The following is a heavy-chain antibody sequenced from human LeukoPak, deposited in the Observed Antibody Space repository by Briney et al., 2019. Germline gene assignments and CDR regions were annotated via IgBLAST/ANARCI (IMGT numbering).Heavy chain of an antibody. D-gene: IGHD3-3*01. CDR1: GGTFSSYA. Sequence: SVKVSCKASGGTFSSYAISWLRQAPGQGLEWMGGIIPIFGTANYAQKFQGRVTITTDESTSTAYMELSSLRSEDTAVYYCARSLYYDFWSGYQTYYYYYMDVWGKGTTVTVSS. CDR2: IIPIFGTA. J-gene: IGHJ6*03. CDR3: ARSLYYDFWSGYQTYYYYYMDV. V-gene: IGHV1-69*05.